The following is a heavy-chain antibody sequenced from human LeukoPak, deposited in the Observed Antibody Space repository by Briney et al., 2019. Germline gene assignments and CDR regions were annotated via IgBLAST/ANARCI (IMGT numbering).Heavy chain of an antibody. CDR3: AREEDNWNSNWFDP. CDR1: GFTFSSYA. CDR2: ISYDGSNK. D-gene: IGHD1-7*01. J-gene: IGHJ5*02. Sequence: GRSLRLSCAASGFTFSSYAMHWVRQAPGEGLEWVAVISYDGSNKYYADSVKGRFTISRDNSKNTLYLQMNSLRAEDTAVYYCAREEDNWNSNWFDPWGQGTLVTVSS. V-gene: IGHV3-30*04.